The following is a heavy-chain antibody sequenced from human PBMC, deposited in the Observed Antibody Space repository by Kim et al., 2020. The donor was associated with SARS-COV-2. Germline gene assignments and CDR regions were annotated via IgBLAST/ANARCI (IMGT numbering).Heavy chain of an antibody. CDR3: AKVTLSPISDILTGPFDY. V-gene: IGHV3-23*01. Sequence: KGRFTISRDNSKNTLYLQMNSLRAEDTAVYYCAKVTLSPISDILTGPFDYWGQGTLVTVSS. J-gene: IGHJ4*02. D-gene: IGHD3-9*01.